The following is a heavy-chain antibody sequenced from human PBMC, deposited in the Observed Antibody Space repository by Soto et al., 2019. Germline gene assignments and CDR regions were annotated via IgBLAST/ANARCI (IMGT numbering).Heavy chain of an antibody. CDR2: INPNSGGS. Sequence: GASVKVSCKPSGYTFTGFYIHWARQAPGQGLEWMGWINPNSGGSFCAQDFQGRVIMTRDTSISTAYMEVSRLTSDDTAVYYCARVRVDSSGYYQANWGQGTLVTVSS. J-gene: IGHJ4*02. D-gene: IGHD3-22*01. V-gene: IGHV1-2*02. CDR1: GYTFTGFY. CDR3: ARVRVDSSGYYQAN.